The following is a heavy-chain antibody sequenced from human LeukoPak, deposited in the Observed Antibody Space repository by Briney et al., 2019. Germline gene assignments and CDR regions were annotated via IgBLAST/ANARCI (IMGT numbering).Heavy chain of an antibody. CDR3: ARDKSLESMYYYGSGSSFDY. Sequence: GGSLRLSCAASGFTFSSYSMNWVRQAPGKGLEWVSSISSSSSYIYYADSVKGRFTISRDNAKNSLYLQMNSLRAEDTAAYYCARDKSLESMYYYGSGSSFDYWGQGTLVTVSS. CDR2: ISSSSSYI. CDR1: GFTFSSYS. V-gene: IGHV3-21*04. D-gene: IGHD3-10*01. J-gene: IGHJ4*02.